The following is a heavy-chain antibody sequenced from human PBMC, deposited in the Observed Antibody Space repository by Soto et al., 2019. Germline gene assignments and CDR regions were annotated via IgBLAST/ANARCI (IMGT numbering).Heavy chain of an antibody. CDR3: ARQLTYYYDSSGYRNWFDP. J-gene: IGHJ5*02. CDR2: IYYSGST. D-gene: IGHD3-22*01. Sequence: ETLSLTCTVSGGSISSSSYYWGWIRQPPGKGLEWIGSIYYSGSTYYNPSLKSRVTISVDTSKNQFSLKLSSVTAADTAVYYCARQLTYYYDSSGYRNWFDPWGQGTLVTVSS. V-gene: IGHV4-39*01. CDR1: GGSISSSSYY.